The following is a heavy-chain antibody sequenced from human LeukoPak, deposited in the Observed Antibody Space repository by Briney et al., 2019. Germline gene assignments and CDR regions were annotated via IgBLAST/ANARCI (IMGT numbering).Heavy chain of an antibody. D-gene: IGHD2-21*02. CDR2: INWNGNYI. CDR1: GFTFDDYD. CDR3: VKDHRLGDFMGFDY. V-gene: IGHV3-20*04. J-gene: IGHJ4*02. Sequence: PGGSLRLSCAASGFTFDDYDMSWVRQAPGKGLEWVSNINWNGNYIGYAESVKGRFTISRDNAKNSLHLQMNSLSAEDTAVYYCVKDHRLGDFMGFDYWGQGTLVTVSS.